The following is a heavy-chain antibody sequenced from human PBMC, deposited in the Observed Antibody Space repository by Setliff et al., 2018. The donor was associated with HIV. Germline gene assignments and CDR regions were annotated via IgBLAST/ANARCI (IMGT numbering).Heavy chain of an antibody. J-gene: IGHJ3*02. Sequence: GGSLRLSCAASGFTFSSHWMHWVRQAPGKGLVWVSRINSDGSSTAYADSVKGRFTISRDNAKSTLYLQMNSLRVEDTAVYYCAREDVTTSGLDIWGQGTRVTVSS. CDR2: INSDGSST. CDR1: GFTFSSHW. CDR3: AREDVTTSGLDI. V-gene: IGHV3-74*01. D-gene: IGHD4-17*01.